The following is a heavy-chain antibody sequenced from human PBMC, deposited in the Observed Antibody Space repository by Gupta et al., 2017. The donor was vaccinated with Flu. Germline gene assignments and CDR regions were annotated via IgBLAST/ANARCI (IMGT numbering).Heavy chain of an antibody. V-gene: IGHV3-49*04. J-gene: IGHJ4*02. D-gene: IGHD3-22*01. Sequence: EEQLVESGGGLVQPGRSLRLSCTGSGFTFGDYAVSWVRQAPGKGLEWVGIIRNKPYGGTTEYAASVKGRFTISRDDSKSIAYLQMNSLKTEDTAVYFCTSANPLPLYYSDTGGYLSESNFDYWGQGTLVTVSS. CDR1: GFTFGDYA. CDR2: IRNKPYGGTT. CDR3: TSANPLPLYYSDTGGYLSESNFDY.